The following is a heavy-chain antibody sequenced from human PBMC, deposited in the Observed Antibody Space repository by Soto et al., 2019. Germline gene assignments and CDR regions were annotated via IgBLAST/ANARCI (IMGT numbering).Heavy chain of an antibody. Sequence: QVQLVESGGGVVQPGTSLRLSCAASGFSFSSYGMHWVRQAPGKGLEWVAVVWYDGSNKYYADSVKGRFTISRDNSKNTLSMQMSSLRAEDTAVYYCARNPRPTYGDYADYWGQGTLVTVSS. D-gene: IGHD4-17*01. CDR2: VWYDGSNK. CDR1: GFSFSSYG. V-gene: IGHV3-33*01. J-gene: IGHJ4*02. CDR3: ARNPRPTYGDYADY.